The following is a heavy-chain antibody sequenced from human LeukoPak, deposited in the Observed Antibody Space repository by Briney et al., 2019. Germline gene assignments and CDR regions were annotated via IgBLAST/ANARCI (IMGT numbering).Heavy chain of an antibody. J-gene: IGHJ4*01. D-gene: IGHD3-10*01. V-gene: IGHV3-23*01. Sequence: GGSLRLSCTASGFTFSSYAMTWVRQAPGKGLEWVSSISGSAEITDYADSVKGRFAVSRDNSKSTLYLQLNSLRAEDTAKYYCAKLGDYFGSGRFSFFDYWGHGTLVTVSS. CDR1: GFTFSSYA. CDR2: ISGSAEIT. CDR3: AKLGDYFGSGRFSFFDY.